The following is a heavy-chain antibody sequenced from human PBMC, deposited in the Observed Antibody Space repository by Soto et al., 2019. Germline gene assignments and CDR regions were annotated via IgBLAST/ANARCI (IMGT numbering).Heavy chain of an antibody. Sequence: GGSLRLSCAASGFTFSSYGMHWVRQAPGKGLEWVAVIWYDGSNKYYADSVKGRFTISRDNSKNTLYLQMNSLRAEDTAVYYCARAPNCSGGSCYSPDPYYYFDYWGQGTLVTVS. CDR1: GFTFSSYG. D-gene: IGHD2-15*01. CDR3: ARAPNCSGGSCYSPDPYYYFDY. V-gene: IGHV3-33*01. CDR2: IWYDGSNK. J-gene: IGHJ4*02.